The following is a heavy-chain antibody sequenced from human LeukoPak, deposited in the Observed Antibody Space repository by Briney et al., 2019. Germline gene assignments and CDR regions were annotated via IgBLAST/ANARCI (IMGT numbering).Heavy chain of an antibody. J-gene: IGHJ5*02. V-gene: IGHV4-39*07. D-gene: IGHD6-19*01. CDR1: GGSISSSSYY. CDR3: ARDTSSGWYIGWFDP. Sequence: SETLSLTCTVSGGSISSSSYYWGWIRQPPGKGLEWIGSIYYSGSTYYNPSLKSRVTISVDTSKNQFSLKLSSVTAADTAVYYCARDTSSGWYIGWFDPWGQGTLVTVSS. CDR2: IYYSGST.